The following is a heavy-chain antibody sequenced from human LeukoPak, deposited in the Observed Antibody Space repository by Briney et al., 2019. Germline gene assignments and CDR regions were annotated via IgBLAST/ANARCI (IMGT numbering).Heavy chain of an antibody. D-gene: IGHD1-7*01. CDR2: IYHSGST. V-gene: IGHV4-39*07. Sequence: SETLSLTCTVSGGSFSSSSYYWGWIRQPPGKGLEWIGSIYHSGSTYYNPSLKSRVTISVDTSKNQFSLKLSSVTAADTAVYYCARVARLNYDPLVNDYWGQGTLVTVSS. CDR1: GGSFSSSSYY. J-gene: IGHJ4*02. CDR3: ARVARLNYDPLVNDY.